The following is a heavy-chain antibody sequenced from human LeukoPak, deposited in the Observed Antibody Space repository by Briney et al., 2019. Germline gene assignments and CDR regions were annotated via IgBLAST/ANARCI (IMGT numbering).Heavy chain of an antibody. V-gene: IGHV3-48*03. D-gene: IGHD2-8*02. J-gene: IGHJ4*02. CDR3: ARVGSLVHYFDY. CDR1: GFTFSRYE. CDR2: ISSSGGTM. Sequence: GGSLRLSCAASGFTFSRYEMSWVRQAPGKGLEWVSYISSSGGTMYYADSVKGRLTISRDNDKNSLYLQMNSLRAEDTAVYYCARVGSLVHYFDYWGQGTLVTVSS.